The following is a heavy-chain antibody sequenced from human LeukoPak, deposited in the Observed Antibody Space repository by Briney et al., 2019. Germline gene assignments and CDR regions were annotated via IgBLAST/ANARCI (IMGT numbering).Heavy chain of an antibody. CDR2: IKQDGSEK. J-gene: IGHJ4*02. CDR1: GFTFSSYW. Sequence: PGGSLRLSCAASGFTFSSYWMSWVRQAPGKGLEWVANIKQDGSEKYYVDSVKGRFTISRDNAKNSLYLQMNSLRAEDTAVYYCARDLSRWYGRHYFDYWGQGTLVTVSS. V-gene: IGHV3-7*01. D-gene: IGHD6-19*01. CDR3: ARDLSRWYGRHYFDY.